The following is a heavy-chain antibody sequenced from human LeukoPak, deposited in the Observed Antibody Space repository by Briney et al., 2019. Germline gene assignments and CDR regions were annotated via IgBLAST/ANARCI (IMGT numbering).Heavy chain of an antibody. CDR2: INPNSGGT. CDR3: ARGNLRWALYY. J-gene: IGHJ4*02. Sequence: GASVKVSCKASGYAFTGYYIHWVRQAPGQGLEWMGWINPNSGGTKYAQKFQGRVTMTRDTSISTAYMELSRLRSDDTAVYYCARGNLRWALYYWGQGTLVTVSS. CDR1: GYAFTGYY. V-gene: IGHV1-2*02. D-gene: IGHD3-16*01.